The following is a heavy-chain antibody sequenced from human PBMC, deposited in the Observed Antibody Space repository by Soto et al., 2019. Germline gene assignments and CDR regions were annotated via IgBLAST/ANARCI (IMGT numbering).Heavy chain of an antibody. D-gene: IGHD5-12*01. CDR2: IYYSGST. CDR3: ARDRGYASSPFDY. Sequence: PSETLSLTCTVSGGSISSYYWSWIRQPPGKGLEWIGYIYYSGSTNYNPSLKSRVTTSVDTSKNQFSLKLSSVTAADTAVYYCARDRGYASSPFDYWGQGTLVTVSS. J-gene: IGHJ4*02. CDR1: GGSISSYY. V-gene: IGHV4-59*01.